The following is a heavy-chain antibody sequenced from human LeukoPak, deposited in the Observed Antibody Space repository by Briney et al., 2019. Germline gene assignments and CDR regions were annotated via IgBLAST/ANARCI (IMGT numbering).Heavy chain of an antibody. CDR2: FDPEDGET. J-gene: IGHJ5*02. CDR3: ATDRGYYGSGLSRWFDP. CDR1: GYTLTELS. Sequence: ASVKVSCKVSGYTLTELSMHWVRQAPGKGLEWMGGFDPEDGETIYAQKFQGRVTMTEDTSTDTAYMELSSLRSEDTAVYYCATDRGYYGSGLSRWFDPWGQGTLVTVSS. D-gene: IGHD3-10*01. V-gene: IGHV1-24*01.